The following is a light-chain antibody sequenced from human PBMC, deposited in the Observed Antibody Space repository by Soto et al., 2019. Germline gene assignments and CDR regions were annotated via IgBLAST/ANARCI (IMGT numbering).Light chain of an antibody. J-gene: IGKJ4*01. CDR2: AVS. Sequence: DIQMTQSPSSVSASVGDRVTITCRASQGINTWLAWYQQKPGKAPKLLIYAVSSLQSGVPSRFSGSGYGTDLHLTISSRQPEDVATYYCQQANSFPRTFGGGTTVEIK. CDR3: QQANSFPRT. V-gene: IGKV1-12*01. CDR1: QGINTW.